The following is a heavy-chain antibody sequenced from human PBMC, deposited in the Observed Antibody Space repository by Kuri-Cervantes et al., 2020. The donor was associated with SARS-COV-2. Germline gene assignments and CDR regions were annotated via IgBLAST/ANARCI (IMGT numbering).Heavy chain of an antibody. CDR2: ISYDGSNK. CDR1: GFNVSREY. CDR3: ARNNNWNYTDYFDY. Sequence: LKISRAASGFNVSREYMNWVRQAPGKGLEWVAVISYDGSNKYYADSVKGRFTITRDNSKNTLYLQMNSLRAEDTAVYYCARNNNWNYTDYFDYWGQGTLVTVSS. V-gene: IGHV3-30*03. J-gene: IGHJ4*02. D-gene: IGHD1-7*01.